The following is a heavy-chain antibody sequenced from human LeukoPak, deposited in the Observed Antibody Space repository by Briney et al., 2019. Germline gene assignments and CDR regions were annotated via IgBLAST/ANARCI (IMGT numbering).Heavy chain of an antibody. CDR1: GDSVSSKSAA. CDR3: ARGLVPEGHHYYYHMDV. CDR2: TYYRSKWYN. Sequence: SQTLSLTCAISGDSVSSKSAAWNWIRQSPSRGLEWLGRTYYRSKWYNDYAVSVKGRITINPDTSKNQFSLQLNSVTPEDTAVYYCARGLVPEGHHYYYHMDVWGKGTTVTVSS. J-gene: IGHJ6*03. D-gene: IGHD3-9*01. V-gene: IGHV6-1*01.